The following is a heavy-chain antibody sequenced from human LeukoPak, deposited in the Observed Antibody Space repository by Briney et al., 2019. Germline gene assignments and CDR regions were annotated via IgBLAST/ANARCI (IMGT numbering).Heavy chain of an antibody. J-gene: IGHJ4*02. Sequence: ASVKVSCKASGYTFTGYYMHWVRQAPGQGLEWMGWINPNSGGTNYAQKFQGRVTMTRDTSISTAYMELSRLRSDDTAVYYCATCDVVVAATEHDYWGQGTLVTVSS. CDR2: INPNSGGT. D-gene: IGHD2-15*01. CDR3: ATCDVVVAATEHDY. CDR1: GYTFTGYY. V-gene: IGHV1-2*02.